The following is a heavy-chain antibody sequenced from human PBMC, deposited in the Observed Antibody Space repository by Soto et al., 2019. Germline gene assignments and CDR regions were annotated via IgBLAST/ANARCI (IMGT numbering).Heavy chain of an antibody. V-gene: IGHV6-1*01. Sequence: SQTLSLTCAISGDSVSSNSAAWNWIRQSPSRGLEWLGRTYYRSKWYNDYAVSVKSRITINPDTSKNQFSLKLNSVTAADTAVYYCARTYYDELLLREGYFDYWGQGTLVTVSS. CDR2: TYYRSKWYN. CDR1: GDSVSSNSAA. D-gene: IGHD3-22*01. J-gene: IGHJ4*02. CDR3: ARTYYDELLLREGYFDY.